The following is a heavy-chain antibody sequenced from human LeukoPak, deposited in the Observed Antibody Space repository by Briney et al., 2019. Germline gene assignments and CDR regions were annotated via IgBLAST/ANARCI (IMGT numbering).Heavy chain of an antibody. J-gene: IGHJ4*02. CDR3: ARDSGNYGSGSYYVDY. D-gene: IGHD3-10*01. V-gene: IGHV1-2*06. CDR1: GYTFTGYY. Sequence: ASVKVSCKASGYTFTGYYMHWVRQAPGQGLEWMGRINPNSGGTNYAQKFQGRVTMTRDTSISTAYMELSRLRSDDTAVYYCARDSGNYGSGSYYVDYWGQGTLVTVSS. CDR2: INPNSGGT.